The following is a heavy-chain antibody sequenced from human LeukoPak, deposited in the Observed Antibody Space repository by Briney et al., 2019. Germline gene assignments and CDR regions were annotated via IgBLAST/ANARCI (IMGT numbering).Heavy chain of an antibody. Sequence: GGSLRLSCAASGFTFSNYWMSWLRQAPGKGLEWVSAISGSGGSTYYADSVKGRFTISRDNSKNTLYLQMNSLRAEDTAVYYCAKSGIAAAGLFDYWGQGTLVTVSS. CDR1: GFTFSNYW. CDR2: ISGSGGST. D-gene: IGHD6-13*01. J-gene: IGHJ4*02. V-gene: IGHV3-23*01. CDR3: AKSGIAAAGLFDY.